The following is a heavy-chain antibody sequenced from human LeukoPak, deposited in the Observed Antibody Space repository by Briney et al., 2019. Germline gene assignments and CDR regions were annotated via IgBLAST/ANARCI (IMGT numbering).Heavy chain of an antibody. CDR3: ARDRYSGSYPIDY. CDR2: ISSSGSTI. D-gene: IGHD1-26*01. Sequence: GGSLRLSCAASGFTFSDYYMSWIRQAPGKGLEWVSYISSSGSTIYYADSVKGRFTISRDNAKNSLYLQMNSLRAEDTAVYYCARDRYSGSYPIDYWGQGTLVTVSS. J-gene: IGHJ4*02. CDR1: GFTFSDYY. V-gene: IGHV3-11*04.